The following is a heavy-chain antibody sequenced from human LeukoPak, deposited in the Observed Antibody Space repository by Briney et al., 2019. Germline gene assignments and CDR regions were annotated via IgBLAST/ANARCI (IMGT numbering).Heavy chain of an antibody. CDR3: ARARDYYDSSGYYYGMDV. V-gene: IGHV4-59*08. Sequence: SETLSLTCTVSGGPISSYYWSWIRQPPGKGLEWIGYIYYSGGTNYNPSLKSRVTISVDTSKNQFSLKLSSVTAADTAVYYCARARDYYDSSGYYYGMDVWGQGTTVTVSS. CDR2: IYYSGGT. CDR1: GGPISSYY. J-gene: IGHJ6*02. D-gene: IGHD3-22*01.